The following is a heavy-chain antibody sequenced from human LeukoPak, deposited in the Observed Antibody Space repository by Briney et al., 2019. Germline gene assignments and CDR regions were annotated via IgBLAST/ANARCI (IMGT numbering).Heavy chain of an antibody. V-gene: IGHV1-69*04. CDR2: IIPMFGIT. Sequence: SVKVSCKAPGGTFTNYAFTWVRQAPGQGLEWMGRIIPMFGITNYAQKFQGSVTITADKSSDTAYMELSSLRSEDAAMYYCATGGINHFDSSGYYNFWGQGTLVTVSS. J-gene: IGHJ4*02. D-gene: IGHD3-22*01. CDR1: GGTFTNYA. CDR3: ATGGINHFDSSGYYNF.